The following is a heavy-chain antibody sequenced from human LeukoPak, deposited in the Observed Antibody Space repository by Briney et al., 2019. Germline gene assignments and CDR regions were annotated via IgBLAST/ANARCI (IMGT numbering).Heavy chain of an antibody. J-gene: IGHJ5*02. CDR1: GFTFSSYW. Sequence: PGGSLRLSCAASGFTFSSYWMSWIRQPPGKGLEWIGEIHHSGSTKYNPSLKNRVTISVDTSKTQFSLNMNSVTAADTAQYYCASGRGYVWGTPWSQGTLVTVSS. D-gene: IGHD3-16*01. CDR2: IHHSGST. CDR3: ASGRGYVWGTP. V-gene: IGHV4-34*01.